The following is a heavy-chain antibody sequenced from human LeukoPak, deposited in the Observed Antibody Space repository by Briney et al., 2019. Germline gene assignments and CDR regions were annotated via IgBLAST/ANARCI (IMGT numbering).Heavy chain of an antibody. V-gene: IGHV3-15*01. CDR2: IRSKTDGGIT. CDR1: GFTFNTAW. J-gene: IGHJ3*02. CDR3: TSYYYDFWSGYSKNAFDI. D-gene: IGHD3-3*01. Sequence: GGSLRLSCAASGFTFNTAWMTWVRQAPGKGLEWVGRIRSKTDGGITDYAAPVKGRFTISRDDSKNTLSLQMNSLKTEDTAVYYCTSYYYDFWSGYSKNAFDIWGQGTMVTVSS.